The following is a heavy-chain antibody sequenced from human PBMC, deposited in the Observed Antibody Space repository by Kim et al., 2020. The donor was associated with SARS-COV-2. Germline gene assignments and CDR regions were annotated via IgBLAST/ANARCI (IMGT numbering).Heavy chain of an antibody. CDR2: ISFDGGNK. V-gene: IGHV3-30*18. J-gene: IGHJ4*02. D-gene: IGHD3-22*01. CDR1: GFTFSNYG. CDR3: AKDSRNYYDTSGHLGTMGD. Sequence: GGSLRLSCAASGFTFSNYGMHWVRQAPGKGLEWVAFISFDGGNKYYADSVRGRFNISRDNSKNTLFVQMNSLRAEDTAVYYCAKDSRNYYDTSGHLGTMGDWGQGTLVTVSS.